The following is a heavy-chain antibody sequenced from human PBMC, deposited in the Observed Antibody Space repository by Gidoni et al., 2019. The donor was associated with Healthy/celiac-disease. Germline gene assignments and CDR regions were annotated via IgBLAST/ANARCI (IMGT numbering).Heavy chain of an antibody. CDR2: ISSSSSTI. CDR1: GFTFSRYS. CDR3: ARAHCSSASCPKNP. V-gene: IGHV3-48*01. J-gene: IGHJ5*02. D-gene: IGHD2-2*01. Sequence: EVQLVESGGGLVQPGGSLRLSCAASGFTFSRYSMNWVRQAPGKGLEWVSYISSSSSTIYYADSVKGRFTISRDNAKNSLYLQMNSLRAEDTAVYYCARAHCSSASCPKNPWGQGTLVTVSS.